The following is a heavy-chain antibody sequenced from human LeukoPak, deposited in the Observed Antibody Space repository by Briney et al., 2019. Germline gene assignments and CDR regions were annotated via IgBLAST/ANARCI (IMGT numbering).Heavy chain of an antibody. CDR3: ARDRDYSSGYYWLYFDY. CDR1: GGSISGGSFH. CDR2: RNTGGSS. Sequence: SQTLSLTCTVSGGSISGGSFHWSWVRQPAGKGLEWIGRRNTGGSSDYNPSLKSRVTISIDTSTNQFTLKLTSVTAADTAVYYCARDRDYSSGYYWLYFDYWDQGILVTASS. J-gene: IGHJ4*02. D-gene: IGHD6-19*01. V-gene: IGHV4-61*02.